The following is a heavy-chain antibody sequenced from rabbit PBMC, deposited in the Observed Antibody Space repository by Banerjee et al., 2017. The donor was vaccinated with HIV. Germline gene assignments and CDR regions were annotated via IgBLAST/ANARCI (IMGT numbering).Heavy chain of an antibody. J-gene: IGHJ4*01. D-gene: IGHD4-1*01. CDR1: GFSFSNSYY. CDR3: MRYGTGWGDNL. V-gene: IGHV1S40*01. CDR2: IDSSSIT. Sequence: LEESRGDLVKPGASLTLTCTTSGFSFSNSYYMCWVRQAPGKGLEWIGCIDSSSITWYASWVNGRFTISKTSSTTVTLQMTSLTAADTATYFCMRYGTGWGDNLWGPGTLVTVS.